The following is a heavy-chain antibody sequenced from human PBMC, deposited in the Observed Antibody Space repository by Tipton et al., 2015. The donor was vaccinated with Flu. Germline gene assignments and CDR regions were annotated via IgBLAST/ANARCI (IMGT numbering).Heavy chain of an antibody. V-gene: IGHV4-38-2*01. CDR2: IYHSGST. CDR1: GYSISSGYY. Sequence: TLSLTCAVSGYSISSGYYWGWIRQPPGKGLEWIGSIYHSGSTYYNPSLKSRVTISVDTSKNQFSLKLSSVTAADTAVYYCARQGIAVAGTEDYWGQGTLVTVSS. D-gene: IGHD6-19*01. CDR3: ARQGIAVAGTEDY. J-gene: IGHJ4*02.